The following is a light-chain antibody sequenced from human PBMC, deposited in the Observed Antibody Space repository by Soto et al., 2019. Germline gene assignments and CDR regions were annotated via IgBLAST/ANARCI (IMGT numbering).Light chain of an antibody. CDR3: QQAYRFPLT. CDR2: AAS. Sequence: DVQMTQSPSSVSASVGDRVTITCRAGQGISSWLAWYQQKPGKAPMILIYAASSLQSGVPSRVSGSGSGTDFTLTISSLQLEDVATYYWQQAYRFPLTFGGGTKVEIK. J-gene: IGKJ4*01. V-gene: IGKV1-12*01. CDR1: QGISSW.